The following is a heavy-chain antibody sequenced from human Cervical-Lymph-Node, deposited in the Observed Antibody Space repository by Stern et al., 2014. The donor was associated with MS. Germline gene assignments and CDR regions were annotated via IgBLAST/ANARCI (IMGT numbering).Heavy chain of an antibody. Sequence: QVQLMQSGPGLVKPSQTLSLTCTISGGSINSYYWSWIRQHPGKGLEWIGYIYYSGYTYYNPSLENRVVISVDASKNQFSLKLTSVTAADTAVYYCARDATKPTPGYFDLWGRGTLVTVSS. CDR1: GGSINSYY. J-gene: IGHJ2*01. CDR3: ARDATKPTPGYFDL. CDR2: IYYSGYT. V-gene: IGHV4-31*03. D-gene: IGHD2-8*01.